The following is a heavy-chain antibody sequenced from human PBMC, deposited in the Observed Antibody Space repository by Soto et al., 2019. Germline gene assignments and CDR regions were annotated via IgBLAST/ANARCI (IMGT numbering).Heavy chain of an antibody. CDR1: GFTFSSYG. CDR2: IWYDGSNK. J-gene: IGHJ6*02. D-gene: IGHD6-13*01. Sequence: QVQLVESGGGVVQPGRSLRLSCAASGFTFSSYGMHWVRQAPGKGLEWVAVIWYDGSNKYYADSVKGRFTISRDNSKNTLYLQMNSLRAEDTAVYYCARDPFIAAAGLLDVWGQGTTVTVSS. V-gene: IGHV3-33*01. CDR3: ARDPFIAAAGLLDV.